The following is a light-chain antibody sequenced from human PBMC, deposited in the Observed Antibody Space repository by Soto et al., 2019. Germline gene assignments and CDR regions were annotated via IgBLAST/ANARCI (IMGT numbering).Light chain of an antibody. V-gene: IGKV1-27*01. CDR3: QKYLSALWT. Sequence: DIQMTQSPSSLSASIGDRVTITCRASQGISNYLAWYQQKPGKVPKLLIYAASTLQSGVPSRFSGSGSGTDFTLTISSLQPEDVETYYCQKYLSALWTFGQGTKVDIK. CDR1: QGISNY. J-gene: IGKJ1*01. CDR2: AAS.